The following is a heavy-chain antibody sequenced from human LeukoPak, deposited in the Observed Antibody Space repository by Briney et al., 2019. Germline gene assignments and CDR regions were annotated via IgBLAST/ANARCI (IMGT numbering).Heavy chain of an antibody. J-gene: IGHJ6*02. CDR1: GGSFSSGSYY. Sequence: SETLSLTCTVSGGSFSSGSYYWSWIRQPPGKGLEWIGYIYYSGSIHSNPSLKSRVTISIDTSKNQFSLKLSSVTAADTAVYYCARGPREADPGILGYSYYYYGMDVWGQGTTVTVSS. CDR3: ARGPREADPGILGYSYYYYGMDV. V-gene: IGHV4-61*01. D-gene: IGHD2-15*01. CDR2: IYYSGSI.